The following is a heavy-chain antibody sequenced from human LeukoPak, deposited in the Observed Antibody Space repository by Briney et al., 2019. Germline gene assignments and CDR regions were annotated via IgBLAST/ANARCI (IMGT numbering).Heavy chain of an antibody. CDR2: ITTYNGNT. CDR3: ARGYDYGDYVRDFDY. J-gene: IGHJ4*02. Sequence: GASVKVSCKASGYTFTSYPISWVRQAPGQGLEWMGWITTYNGNTHYAQKLQGRVTMTTETSTSTAYMDLRGLRSDDTAVYYYARGYDYGDYVRDFDYWGQGTLVTVSS. V-gene: IGHV1-18*01. CDR1: GYTFTSYP. D-gene: IGHD4-17*01.